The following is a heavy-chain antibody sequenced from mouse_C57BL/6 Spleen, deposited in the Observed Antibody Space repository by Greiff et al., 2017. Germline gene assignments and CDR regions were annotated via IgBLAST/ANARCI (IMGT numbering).Heavy chain of an antibody. V-gene: IGHV1-42*01. J-gene: IGHJ4*01. CDR1: GYSFTGYY. Sequence: EVQLQQSGPELVKPGASVKISCKASGYSFTGYYMNWVKQSPEKSLEWIGEINPSTGGTTYNQKFKAKATLTVDKSSSTAYMQLKSLTSEDSAVYYCARFDYGAYYAMDYWGQGTSVTVSS. CDR3: ARFDYGAYYAMDY. CDR2: INPSTGGT. D-gene: IGHD2-4*01.